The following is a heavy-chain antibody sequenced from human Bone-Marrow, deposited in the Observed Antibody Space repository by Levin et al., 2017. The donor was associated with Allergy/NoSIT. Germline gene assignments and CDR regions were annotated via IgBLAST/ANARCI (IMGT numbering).Heavy chain of an antibody. CDR3: ARVGPLPAAYCGGDCYYFDY. J-gene: IGHJ4*02. CDR1: GGTFSSYA. Sequence: ASVKVSCKASGGTFSSYAISWVRQAPGQGLEWMGGIIPIFGTANYAQKFQGRVTITADKSTSTAYMELSSLRSEDTAVYYCARVGPLPAAYCGGDCYYFDYWGQGTLVTVSS. CDR2: IIPIFGTA. V-gene: IGHV1-69*06. D-gene: IGHD2-21*01.